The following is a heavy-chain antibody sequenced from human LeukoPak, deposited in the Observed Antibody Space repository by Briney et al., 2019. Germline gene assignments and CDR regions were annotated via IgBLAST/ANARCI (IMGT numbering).Heavy chain of an antibody. D-gene: IGHD3-10*01. CDR2: VKSDGRDT. CDR3: TTGIGNYYYY. V-gene: IGHV3-74*01. CDR1: GSTFSRYW. Sequence: GGSLRLSCAASGSTFSRYWMHWVRQAPGKGLVWVSRVKSDGRDTIYADSVKGRFTISRDNAKNTLYLQMDSLRAEDTAVYYCTTGIGNYYYYWGQGTLVTVAS. J-gene: IGHJ4*02.